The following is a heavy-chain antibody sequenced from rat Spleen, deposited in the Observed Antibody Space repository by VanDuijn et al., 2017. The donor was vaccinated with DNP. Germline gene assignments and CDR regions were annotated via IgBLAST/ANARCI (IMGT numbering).Heavy chain of an antibody. CDR2: ISYSGTT. Sequence: EVQLQESGPGLLKPSQSLSLTCSVTGYSISRTYWGWFRKFPGNKMEWIGHISYSGTTSYHPSLKSRISITRDTSKNQFFLQLNSVTTEDTATYYCARGVYYYSATYWYFDFWGPGTMVTVSS. CDR3: ARGVYYYSATYWYFDF. J-gene: IGHJ1*01. D-gene: IGHD1-1*01. CDR1: GYSISRTY. V-gene: IGHV3-1*01.